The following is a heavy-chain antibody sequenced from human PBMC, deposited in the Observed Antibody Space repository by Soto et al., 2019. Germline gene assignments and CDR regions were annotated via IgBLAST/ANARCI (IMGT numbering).Heavy chain of an antibody. V-gene: IGHV3-7*01. CDR1: GFTFSNYW. J-gene: IGHJ4*02. CDR2: INQDGSEK. CDR3: ARGQERMYSNFPYYFDY. Sequence: GGSLRLSCTASGFTFSNYWMSWVRQAPGKGLEWVANINQDGSEKYFVDSVKGRFPISRDNAKNSLYLQMNSLRVEDTAVYYCARGQERMYSNFPYYFDYWGQGTLVTVSS. D-gene: IGHD4-4*01.